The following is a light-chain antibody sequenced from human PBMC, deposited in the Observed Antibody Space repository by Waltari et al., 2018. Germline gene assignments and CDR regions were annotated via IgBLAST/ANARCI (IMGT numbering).Light chain of an antibody. Sequence: QSILTQPPSASGTPGQTVTFSCSNIGSKTVNWYQQLPGSAPTLLIYNNNERPSGVPDRFSGSKSGTSASLALSGLQPEDEADYYCAAWDDSLNALGFGGGTKLTVL. CDR1: NIGSKT. V-gene: IGLV1-44*01. CDR2: NNN. CDR3: AAWDDSLNALG. J-gene: IGLJ3*02.